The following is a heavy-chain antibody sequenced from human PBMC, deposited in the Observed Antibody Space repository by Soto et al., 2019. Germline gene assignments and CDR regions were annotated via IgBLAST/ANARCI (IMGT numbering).Heavy chain of an antibody. V-gene: IGHV3-23*01. Sequence: QLLESGGGLVQPGGSLRLSCAASGFTFSSYPMSWVRQAPGKGLEWVSGISVSGAGTYLGASVKGRFTISRDNSNNTHYLQMNSLRAEDTAVYYCAKDKTGVHSSGWFHYSYGVDVWGQGTPVTVSS. D-gene: IGHD6-19*01. CDR2: ISVSGAGT. J-gene: IGHJ6*02. CDR3: AKDKTGVHSSGWFHYSYGVDV. CDR1: GFTFSSYP.